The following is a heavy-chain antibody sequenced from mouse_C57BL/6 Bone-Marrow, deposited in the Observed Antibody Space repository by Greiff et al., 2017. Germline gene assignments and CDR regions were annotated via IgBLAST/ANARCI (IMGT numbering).Heavy chain of an antibody. CDR2: INPNNGGS. D-gene: IGHD1-1*01. V-gene: IGHV1-53*01. CDR1: GYTFTSYW. J-gene: IGHJ1*03. Sequence: QVQLQQPGTELVKPGASVKLSCKASGYTFTSYWMHWVKQRPGQGLEWIGNINPNNGGSNYNEKFKNKATLTVDKSSSTTDMQLSSLTSEESAVYFCARSGVYGSSLYWYFDVWGTGTTVTVSS. CDR3: ARSGVYGSSLYWYFDV.